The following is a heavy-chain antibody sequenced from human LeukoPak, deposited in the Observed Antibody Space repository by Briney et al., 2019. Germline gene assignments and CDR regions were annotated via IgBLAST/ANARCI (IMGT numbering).Heavy chain of an antibody. CDR2: INHSGST. CDR3: ARARYCSGGSCYWLVRSHFDY. V-gene: IGHV4-30-2*01. D-gene: IGHD2-15*01. CDR1: GGSISSGGYY. Sequence: SQTLSLTCTVSGGSISSGGYYWSWIRQPPGKGLEWIGEINHSGSTNYNPSLKSRVTISVDTSKNQFSLKLSSVTAADTAVYYCARARYCSGGSCYWLVRSHFDYWGQGTLVTVSS. J-gene: IGHJ4*02.